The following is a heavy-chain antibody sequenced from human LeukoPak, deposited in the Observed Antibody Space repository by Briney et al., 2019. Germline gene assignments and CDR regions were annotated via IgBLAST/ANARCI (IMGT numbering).Heavy chain of an antibody. D-gene: IGHD2-15*01. CDR1: GGSISSYY. CDR3: ARVVVVVAATVYYYMDV. V-gene: IGHV4-59*08. Sequence: SETLSLTCTVSGGSISSYYWSWIRQPPGKRLEWIGYIYYSGSTNYNPSLKSRVTISVDTSKNQFSLKLSSVTAADTAVYYCARVVVVVAATVYYYMDVWGKGTTVTISS. CDR2: IYYSGST. J-gene: IGHJ6*03.